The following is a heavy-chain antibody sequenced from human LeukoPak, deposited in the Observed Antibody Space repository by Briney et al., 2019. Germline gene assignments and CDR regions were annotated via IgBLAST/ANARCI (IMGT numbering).Heavy chain of an antibody. CDR1: GDSISSYY. D-gene: IGHD3-3*01. V-gene: IGHV4-4*07. Sequence: PSETLSLTCTVSGDSISSYYWSWIRQPAAKGLEWIGRIYTSGSTNYNPSLKSRVSMSVDTSKNQFSLNLSSVTAADTAVYYCARITIFRGNWFDPWGQGTLVTVSS. CDR2: IYTSGST. CDR3: ARITIFRGNWFDP. J-gene: IGHJ5*02.